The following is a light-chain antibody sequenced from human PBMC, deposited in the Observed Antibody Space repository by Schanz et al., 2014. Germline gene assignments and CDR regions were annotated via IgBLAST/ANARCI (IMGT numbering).Light chain of an antibody. CDR2: EVS. CDR3: SSYTTSTTLV. V-gene: IGLV2-18*02. CDR1: GSDIGSYNR. Sequence: QSVLTQPPSVSGSPGQSVTISCTGTGSDIGSYNRVSWYLQPPGAAPKLMIYEVSNRPSGVPDRFSGSKSGNTASLTISGLQAEDEADYYCSSYTTSTTLVFGGGTKVTVL. J-gene: IGLJ2*01.